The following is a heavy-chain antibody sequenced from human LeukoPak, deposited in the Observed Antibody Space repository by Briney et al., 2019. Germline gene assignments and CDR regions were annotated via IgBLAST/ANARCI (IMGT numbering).Heavy chain of an antibody. CDR2: INPNSGGT. V-gene: IGHV1-2*02. J-gene: IGHJ4*02. D-gene: IGHD6-19*01. CDR1: GYTFTSYY. Sequence: ASVKVSCKASGYTFTSYYMHWVRQAPGQGLEWMGWINPNSGGTNYAQKFQGRVTMTRDTSISTAYMELSRLRSDDTAVYYCARARGIAVAKYYFDYWGQGTLVTVSS. CDR3: ARARGIAVAKYYFDY.